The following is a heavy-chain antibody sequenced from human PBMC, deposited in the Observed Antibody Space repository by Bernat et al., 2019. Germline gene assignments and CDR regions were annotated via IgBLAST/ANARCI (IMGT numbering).Heavy chain of an antibody. CDR1: GFTFSSYG. Sequence: QVQLVESGGGVVQPGRSLRLSCAASGFTFSSYGMHWVRQAPGKGLEWVAVISYDGSNKYYADSVKGRFTISRDNSKNTLYLQMNSLRAEDMAVYYCAKDVVYDYVWGSAFDYWGQGTLVTVSS. J-gene: IGHJ4*02. CDR2: ISYDGSNK. V-gene: IGHV3-30*18. D-gene: IGHD3-16*01. CDR3: AKDVVYDYVWGSAFDY.